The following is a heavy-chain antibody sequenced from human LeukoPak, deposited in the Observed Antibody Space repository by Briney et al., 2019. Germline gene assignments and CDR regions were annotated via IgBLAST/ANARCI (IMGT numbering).Heavy chain of an antibody. V-gene: IGHV3-23*01. Sequence: PGGSLRLSCAASGFTFSSYAMSWVRQAPGKXXXWVSAISGSGGSTYYADSVKGRFTISRDNSKNTLYLQMNSLRAEDTAVYYCAKGWRVAGFDYWGQGTLVTVSS. CDR2: ISGSGGST. CDR1: GFTFSSYA. D-gene: IGHD3-3*01. CDR3: AKGWRVAGFDY. J-gene: IGHJ4*02.